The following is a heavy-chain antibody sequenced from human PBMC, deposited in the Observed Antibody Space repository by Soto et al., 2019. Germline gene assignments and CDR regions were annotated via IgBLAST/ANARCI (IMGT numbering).Heavy chain of an antibody. CDR3: AKSGQPGYYYYGMDV. CDR2: IYHSGST. J-gene: IGHJ6*02. CDR1: GGSISSGGYS. Sequence: QLQLQESGSGLVKPSQTLSLTCAVSGGSISSGGYSWSWIRQPPGKGLEWIGYIYHSGSTYYNPSLKSRVTISVDRSKNQFSLKLSSVTAADTAVYYCAKSGQPGYYYYGMDVWGQGTTVTVSS. V-gene: IGHV4-30-2*01. D-gene: IGHD3-3*01.